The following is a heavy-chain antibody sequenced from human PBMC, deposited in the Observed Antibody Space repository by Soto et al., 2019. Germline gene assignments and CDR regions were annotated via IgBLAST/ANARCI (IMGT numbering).Heavy chain of an antibody. D-gene: IGHD1-26*01. V-gene: IGHV3-73*02. CDR3: TRPGYSSDDVDV. Sequence: EVQLVESGGGLVQPGGSLKLSCVASGFNLSGSTMYWVRQASEKGLEWVGRIRSKPNNYATAYAASVKGRFTISRDDSKNTAYLQMNSLKTEDTAVYYCTRPGYSSDDVDVWGQGTTVTVSS. J-gene: IGHJ6*02. CDR2: IRSKPNNYAT. CDR1: GFNLSGST.